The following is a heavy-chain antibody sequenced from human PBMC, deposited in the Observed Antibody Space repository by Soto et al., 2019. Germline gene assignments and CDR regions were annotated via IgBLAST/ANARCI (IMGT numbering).Heavy chain of an antibody. CDR1: GFTFSSYG. CDR3: AKASLRFPDY. D-gene: IGHD3-3*01. Sequence: GGSLRLSCAASGFTFSSYGMHWVRQAPGKGLEWVAVISYDGSNKYYADSVKGRFTISRDNSKNTLYLQMNSLRAEDTAVYYCAKASLRFPDYWGQGTLVTVSS. J-gene: IGHJ4*02. CDR2: ISYDGSNK. V-gene: IGHV3-30*18.